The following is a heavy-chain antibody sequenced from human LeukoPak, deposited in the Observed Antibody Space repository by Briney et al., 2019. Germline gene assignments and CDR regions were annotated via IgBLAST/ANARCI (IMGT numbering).Heavy chain of an antibody. V-gene: IGHV3-33*01. CDR1: GFTFSSYG. J-gene: IGHJ4*02. Sequence: GGSLRLSCAASGFTFSSYGIPWVRQAPGKGLEWVAVVWYDGSEKYYADSVKGRFTISRDNSKNTLYWQMNSLRAEDTAIYYCARNRGDPDYYFDQWGQGTLVTVSS. CDR3: ARNRGDPDYYFDQ. D-gene: IGHD7-27*01. CDR2: VWYDGSEK.